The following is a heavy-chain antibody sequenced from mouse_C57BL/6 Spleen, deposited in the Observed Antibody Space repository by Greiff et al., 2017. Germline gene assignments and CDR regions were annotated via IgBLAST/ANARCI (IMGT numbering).Heavy chain of an antibody. V-gene: IGHV1-80*01. Sequence: VQLQQSGAELVKPGASVKISCKASGYAFSSYWMNWVKQRPGKGLEWIGQIYPGDGDTNYNGKFKGKATLTADKSSSTAYMQLSSLTSEDSAVYFCARGSTMVKYWYFDVWGTGTTVTVSS. D-gene: IGHD2-2*01. CDR1: GYAFSSYW. CDR3: ARGSTMVKYWYFDV. CDR2: IYPGDGDT. J-gene: IGHJ1*03.